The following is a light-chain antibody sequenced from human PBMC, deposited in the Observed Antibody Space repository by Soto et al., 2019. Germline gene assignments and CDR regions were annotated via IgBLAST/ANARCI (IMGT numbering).Light chain of an antibody. CDR1: QSVSSY. V-gene: IGKV3-11*01. CDR3: QQRSNWPLFT. Sequence: EIVLTQSPATLSLSPGERATLSCRASQSVSSYLAWYQQKPGQAPRLLIYDASNMATGIPARFSGSGSGTDFTLTIGSLEPEDFAVYYCQQRSNWPLFTFGPGTKVDIK. J-gene: IGKJ3*01. CDR2: DAS.